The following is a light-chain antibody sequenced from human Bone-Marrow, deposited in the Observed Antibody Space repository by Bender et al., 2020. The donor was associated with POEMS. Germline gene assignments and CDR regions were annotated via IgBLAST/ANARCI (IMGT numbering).Light chain of an antibody. V-gene: IGLV2-8*01. CDR2: EDT. J-gene: IGLJ1*01. CDR1: SSDVGAYNY. Sequence: QSALTQPPSASGSPGQSVTISCTGTSSDVGAYNYVSWYQHHPGKAPKLIIYEDTERPSGVPDRFSGSKSGNTASLTVSGLQAEDEADYYCTSYAGSNNYVFGTGTKVTVL. CDR3: TSYAGSNNYV.